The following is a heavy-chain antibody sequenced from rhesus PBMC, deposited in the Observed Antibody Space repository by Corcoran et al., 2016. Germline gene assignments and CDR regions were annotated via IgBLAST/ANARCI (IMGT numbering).Heavy chain of an antibody. J-gene: IGHJ4*01. V-gene: IGHV3-54*02. CDR1: GFTFSSYG. D-gene: IGHD2-21*01. Sequence: EVQLVESGGGLVQPGGSLRLSCAASGFTFSSYGMHWVRQAPGKGLEWVAVISYDGSNKYYADSVKDRFTISRDNSKNMLYLQMNNLKLEDTVVYYCASGYCTGSGCYAFDYWGQGVLVTVSS. CDR3: ASGYCTGSGCYAFDY. CDR2: ISYDGSNK.